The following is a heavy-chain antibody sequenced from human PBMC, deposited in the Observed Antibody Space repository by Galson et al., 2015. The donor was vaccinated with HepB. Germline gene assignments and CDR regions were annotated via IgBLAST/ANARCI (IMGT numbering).Heavy chain of an antibody. J-gene: IGHJ4*02. D-gene: IGHD1-26*01. CDR1: GFTFSDYS. V-gene: IGHV3-11*01. Sequence: SLRLSCAASGFTFSDYSMSWIRQSPGQGLDWLAYISSGGSTTYYVDSVKGRFTISRDNAKNSLFLQMDSLRAEDTALYYCATGGIKNAIVGAPYWGQGTLVTVSS. CDR3: ATGGIKNAIVGAPY. CDR2: ISSGGSTT.